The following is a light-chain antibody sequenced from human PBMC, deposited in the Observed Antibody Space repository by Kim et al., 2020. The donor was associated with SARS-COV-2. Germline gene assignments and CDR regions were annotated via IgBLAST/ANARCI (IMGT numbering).Light chain of an antibody. V-gene: IGLV2-14*04. CDR3: CSYARGSAYV. CDR2: YVS. CDR1: NSDVGNYDY. J-gene: IGLJ1*01. Sequence: GQSLTISCTETNSDVGNYDYVSCYQQHPGKAPKLIIFYVSIRPSGVSSRFSGSKSGNTASLTISGLQDEDEADYYCCSYARGSAYVFGAGTKVTVL.